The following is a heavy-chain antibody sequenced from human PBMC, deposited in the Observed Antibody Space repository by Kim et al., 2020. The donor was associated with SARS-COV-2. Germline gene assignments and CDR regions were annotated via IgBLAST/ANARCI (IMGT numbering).Heavy chain of an antibody. D-gene: IGHD4-17*01. Sequence: GGSLRLSCAASGFIFNKYWMNWVRQAPGKGPEWVANIKQDGSEQYYVDSVKGRFTISRHNAKSSLFPEMNSLRAEDTAVYYCVSVSVTGTFDIWGQGTTVTVSS. CDR1: GFIFNKYW. V-gene: IGHV3-7*01. CDR2: IKQDGSEQ. CDR3: VSVSVTGTFDI. J-gene: IGHJ3*02.